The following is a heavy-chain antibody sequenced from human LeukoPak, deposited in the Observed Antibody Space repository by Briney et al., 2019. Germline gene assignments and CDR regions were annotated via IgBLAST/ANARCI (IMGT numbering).Heavy chain of an antibody. CDR3: ARDLWDATGY. CDR1: GFTTNY. Sequence: PGGSLRLSCAVSGFTTNYMSWVRQATGKGLEWVSVIYSGDTTYYADPVRGRFTISRDISKNTLYLQMNSLRPEDTAVYHCARDLWDATGYWGQGTLVTVSS. J-gene: IGHJ4*02. V-gene: IGHV3-66*02. CDR2: IYSGDTT. D-gene: IGHD3-3*01.